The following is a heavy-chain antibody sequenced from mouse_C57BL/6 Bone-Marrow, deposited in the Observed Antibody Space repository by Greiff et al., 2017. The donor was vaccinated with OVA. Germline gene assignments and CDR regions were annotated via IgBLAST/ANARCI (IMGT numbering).Heavy chain of an antibody. D-gene: IGHD1-1*01. CDR3: ARFAYYYGTDHYAMDY. Sequence: VQLKQAGAELVKPGASVNSSFTSSGFNIKDYYMHWVKQRTEQGLEWIGRIDPEDGETKYAPKFQGKATITADTSSNTAYLQLSSLTSEDTAVYYCARFAYYYGTDHYAMDYWGQGTSVTVSS. J-gene: IGHJ4*01. CDR2: IDPEDGET. V-gene: IGHV14-2*01. CDR1: GFNIKDYY.